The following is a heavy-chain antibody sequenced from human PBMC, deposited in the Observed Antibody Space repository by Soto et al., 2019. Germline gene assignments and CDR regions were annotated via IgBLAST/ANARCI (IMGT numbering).Heavy chain of an antibody. CDR3: ARGGSQKAADP. CDR1: GFTFSSYW. J-gene: IGHJ5*02. Sequence: EVQLVESGGGLVQPGGSLRLSCAASGFTFSSYWMSWVRQAPGKGLEWVANIKQDGSGKDYVDSVKGRFTISRDKAKNSLYLQMNSLRAEDTAVYYCARGGSQKAADPWGQGTLVTVSS. D-gene: IGHD1-26*01. V-gene: IGHV3-7*01. CDR2: IKQDGSGK.